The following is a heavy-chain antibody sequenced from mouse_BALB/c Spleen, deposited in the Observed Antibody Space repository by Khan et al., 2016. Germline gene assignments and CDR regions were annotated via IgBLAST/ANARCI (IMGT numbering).Heavy chain of an antibody. Sequence: EVELVESGGGLVQPGGSRKLSYAASGFIFSTFGMHWVRQAPEKGLEWVAYISSGSSTIYYANTVKGRFTISRDNPKNTLFLQMTSLRSEDTAMYYCAREDNRYDSWFTYWCQVTLVTVSA. CDR2: ISSGSSTI. D-gene: IGHD2-14*01. CDR1: GFIFSTFG. J-gene: IGHJ3*01. V-gene: IGHV5-17*02. CDR3: AREDNRYDSWFTY.